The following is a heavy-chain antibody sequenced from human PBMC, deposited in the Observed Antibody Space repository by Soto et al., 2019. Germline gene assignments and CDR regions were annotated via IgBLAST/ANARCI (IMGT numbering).Heavy chain of an antibody. D-gene: IGHD5-18*01. CDR2: IIPIFGTA. Sequence: SVKVSCKASGGTFSSYAISWVRQAPGQGLEWMGGIIPIFGTANCAQKFQGRVTITADESTSTAYMELSSLRSEVTAVYYCAGEDTAMVPLNYWRQGTLVTASS. CDR3: AGEDTAMVPLNY. J-gene: IGHJ4*02. V-gene: IGHV1-69*13. CDR1: GGTFSSYA.